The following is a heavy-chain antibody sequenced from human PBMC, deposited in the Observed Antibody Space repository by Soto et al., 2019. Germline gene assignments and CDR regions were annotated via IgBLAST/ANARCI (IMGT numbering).Heavy chain of an antibody. J-gene: IGHJ4*02. D-gene: IGHD5-18*01. Sequence: QVQLVQSGAEVKKPGSSVKVSCKASGCTFSNTAFIWVRQAPGQGLEWMGGIIPIFGAPNYAQKFQGRLMIRADDSASKAYMELNTLTSEDTAVYYCATPAEPLDTAMLKGLAHWGQGTLVTVSS. CDR1: GCTFSNTA. CDR2: IIPIFGAP. CDR3: ATPAEPLDTAMLKGLAH. V-gene: IGHV1-69*01.